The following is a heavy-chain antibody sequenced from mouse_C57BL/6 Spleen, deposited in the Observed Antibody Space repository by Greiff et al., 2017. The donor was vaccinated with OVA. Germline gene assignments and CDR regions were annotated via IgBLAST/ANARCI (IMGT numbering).Heavy chain of an antibody. Sequence: LVEPGASVKISCKASGYAFSSSWMNWVKQRPGKGLEWIGRIYPGDGDTNYNGKFKGKATLTADKSSSTAYMQLSSLTSEDSAVYFCARYNPSTVVAPGDVWGTGTTVTVSS. CDR3: ARYNPSTVVAPGDV. V-gene: IGHV1-82*01. CDR2: IYPGDGDT. D-gene: IGHD1-1*01. CDR1: GYAFSSSW. J-gene: IGHJ1*03.